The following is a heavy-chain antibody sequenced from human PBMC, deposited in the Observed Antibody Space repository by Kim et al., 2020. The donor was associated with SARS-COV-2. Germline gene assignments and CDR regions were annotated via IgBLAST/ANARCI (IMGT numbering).Heavy chain of an antibody. D-gene: IGHD2-2*01. V-gene: IGHV4-30-4*01. CDR2: IYYSGST. Sequence: SETLSLTCTVSGGSISSGDYYWSWIRQPPGKGLEWIGYIYYSGSTYYNPSLKSRVTISVDTSKNQFSLKLSYVTTADTAVYYCARELYCSSTSCYAGIPWFDPWGQGTLVTVSS. J-gene: IGHJ5*02. CDR1: GGSISSGDYY. CDR3: ARELYCSSTSCYAGIPWFDP.